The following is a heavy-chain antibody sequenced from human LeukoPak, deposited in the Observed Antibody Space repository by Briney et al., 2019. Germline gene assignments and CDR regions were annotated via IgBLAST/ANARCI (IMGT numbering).Heavy chain of an antibody. CDR2: IHYSGST. J-gene: IGHJ4*02. CDR3: ARGYSYGLFDY. V-gene: IGHV4-59*01. CDR1: GDSISSYY. Sequence: SDTLSLTCTVSGDSISSYYRSWIRQPPGKGLEWIGYIHYSGSTSYNPSLKSRVTISVDTSKNQFSLKLSSVTATDTAVYYCARGYSYGLFDYWGQGTLVTVSS. D-gene: IGHD5-18*01.